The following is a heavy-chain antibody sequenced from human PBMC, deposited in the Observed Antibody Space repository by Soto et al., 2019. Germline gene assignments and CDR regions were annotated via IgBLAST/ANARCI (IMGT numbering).Heavy chain of an antibody. Sequence: QVQLVQSGAEVKKPGASVKVSCKASGYTFINYDINWVRQDTGQGLEWMGWVNTNSGNAGYAQKFQGRVTMTRNTFIGTAYMELSSLRSEDTAVYYCARGWGAIGTRPYYYGMDVWGQGTTVTVAS. CDR1: GYTFINYD. D-gene: IGHD6-6*01. V-gene: IGHV1-8*01. J-gene: IGHJ6*02. CDR3: ARGWGAIGTRPYYYGMDV. CDR2: VNTNSGNA.